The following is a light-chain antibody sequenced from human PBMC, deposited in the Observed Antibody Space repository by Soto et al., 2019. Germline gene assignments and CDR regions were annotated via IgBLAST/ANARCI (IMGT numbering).Light chain of an antibody. Sequence: DIQMTQSPSTLSAAIGDRVTITCRASQSISSWLAWYQQKPGKAPKLLIYDASSLESGVPSRFSGSGSGTDFTLTISSLQPEDFATYYCQQSYSTPVTFGQGTKADIK. CDR2: DAS. CDR1: QSISSW. V-gene: IGKV1-5*01. CDR3: QQSYSTPVT. J-gene: IGKJ1*01.